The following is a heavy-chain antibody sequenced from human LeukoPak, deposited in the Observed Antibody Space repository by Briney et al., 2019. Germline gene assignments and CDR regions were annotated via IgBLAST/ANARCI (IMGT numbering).Heavy chain of an antibody. J-gene: IGHJ4*02. CDR1: GFTFSSYE. CDR2: ISSSGSTI. D-gene: IGHD4-17*01. Sequence: PGGSLRLSCAASGFTFSSYEMYWVRQAPGKGLEWVSYISSSGSTIYYADSVKGRFTISRDNAKNSLYLQIDSLRVEDTAIYYCARGVGEDYGDNGGDYWGQGTLVTVSS. CDR3: ARGVGEDYGDNGGDY. V-gene: IGHV3-48*03.